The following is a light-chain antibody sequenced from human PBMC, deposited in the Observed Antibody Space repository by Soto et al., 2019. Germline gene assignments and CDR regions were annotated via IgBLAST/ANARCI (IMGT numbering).Light chain of an antibody. CDR2: GAS. J-gene: IGKJ2*01. CDR3: QQYNDWPRT. V-gene: IGKV3-15*01. Sequence: EIVMTQSPATLSVSPGERATLSCRASQSVGSNLAWYQQKPGQAPRLLISGASTRATGIPVRFSGSRSTFGSGSGKEFTLTISSLQSEDFAVYYCQQYNDWPRTFGQGTKLEIK. CDR1: QSVGSN.